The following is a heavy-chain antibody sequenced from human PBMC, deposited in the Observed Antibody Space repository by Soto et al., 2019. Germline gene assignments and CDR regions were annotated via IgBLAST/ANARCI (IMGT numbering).Heavy chain of an antibody. CDR3: ARGRGGNTSSKKENYDQ. D-gene: IGHD6-6*01. V-gene: IGHV4-34*01. CDR2: INHSGST. Sequence: SETLSLTCAVYGGSFSGYYWSWIRQPPGKGLEWIGEINHSGSTNYNPSLRSRVTISVDTSKNQFSVKLSSVTAADTAVYYCARGRGGNTSSKKENYDQWGQGTLVTLAS. J-gene: IGHJ4*02. CDR1: GGSFSGYY.